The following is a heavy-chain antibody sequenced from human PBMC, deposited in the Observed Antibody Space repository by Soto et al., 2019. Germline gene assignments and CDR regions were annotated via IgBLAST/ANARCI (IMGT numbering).Heavy chain of an antibody. V-gene: IGHV1-69*01. CDR1: GGAFGTFA. J-gene: IGHJ5*01. CDR2: IIPIYGTP. Sequence: QVQLDQSGPEVKKSGSSVKVSCKASGGAFGTFAISWLRQAPGQGLEWMGGIIPIYGTPHYAQIFKGRVTISAEASTDKRYLEVTSRTSADTAVYYCARQAPPRERYCSSYSCYDGWFESWGQGTLVTVST. D-gene: IGHD2-2*01. CDR3: ARQAPPRERYCSSYSCYDGWFES.